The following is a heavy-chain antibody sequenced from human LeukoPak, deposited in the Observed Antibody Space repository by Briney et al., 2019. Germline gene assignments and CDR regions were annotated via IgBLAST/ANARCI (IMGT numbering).Heavy chain of an antibody. Sequence: GASVKVSCKASGGTFISYAISWVRQAPGQGLEWMGGIIPIFGTANYAQKFQGRVTITADESTSTAYMELSSLRSEDTAVYYCARLRDYYDSSGYYGVVDYWGQGTLVTVSS. D-gene: IGHD3-22*01. CDR3: ARLRDYYDSSGYYGVVDY. J-gene: IGHJ4*02. CDR1: GGTFISYA. CDR2: IIPIFGTA. V-gene: IGHV1-69*13.